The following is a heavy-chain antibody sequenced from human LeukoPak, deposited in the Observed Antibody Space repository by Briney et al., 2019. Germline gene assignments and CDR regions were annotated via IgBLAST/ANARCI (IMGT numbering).Heavy chain of an antibody. CDR2: ISSSSSYI. CDR3: AGDAVVAALSGSWFDP. CDR1: GFTFSSYS. Sequence: GGSLRLSCAASGFTFSSYSMNWVRQAPGKGLEWVSSISSSSSYIYYADSVKGRFTISRDNAKNSLYLQMNSLRAEDTAVYYCAGDAVVAALSGSWFDPWGQGTLVTVSS. J-gene: IGHJ5*02. D-gene: IGHD2-15*01. V-gene: IGHV3-21*01.